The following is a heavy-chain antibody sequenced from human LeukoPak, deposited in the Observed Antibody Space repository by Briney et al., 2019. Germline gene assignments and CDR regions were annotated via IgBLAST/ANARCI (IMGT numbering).Heavy chain of an antibody. CDR3: ASRYDILTGYYYRHYYYYYMDV. V-gene: IGHV1-2*02. J-gene: IGHJ6*03. CDR1: GYTFTGYY. D-gene: IGHD3-9*01. Sequence: GASVKVSCKASGYTFTGYYMHWVRQAPGQGLEWMGWINPNSGGTNYAQKFQGRVTMTRDTSISTAYMELSRLRSDDTAVYYCASRYDILTGYYYRHYYYYYMDVWGKGTTVTVSS. CDR2: INPNSGGT.